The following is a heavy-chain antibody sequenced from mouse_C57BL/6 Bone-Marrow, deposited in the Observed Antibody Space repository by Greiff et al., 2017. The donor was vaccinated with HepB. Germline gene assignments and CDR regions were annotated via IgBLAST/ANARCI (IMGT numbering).Heavy chain of an antibody. CDR1: GFTFSDYY. D-gene: IGHD1-1*01. V-gene: IGHV5-16*01. Sequence: EVMLVESEGGLVQPGSSMKLSCTASGFTFSDYYMAWVRQVPEKGLEWVANINYDGSSTYYLDSLKSRFIISRDNAKNILYLQMSSLKSEDTATYYCARALYGSSYFYYAMDYWGQGTSVTVSS. CDR3: ARALYGSSYFYYAMDY. CDR2: INYDGSST. J-gene: IGHJ4*01.